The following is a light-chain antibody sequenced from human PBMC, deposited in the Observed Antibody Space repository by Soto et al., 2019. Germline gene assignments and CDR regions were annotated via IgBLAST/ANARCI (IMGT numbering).Light chain of an antibody. V-gene: IGLV2-14*03. CDR3: TSWTTSTTMI. CDR2: DVN. CDR1: SSDNGAYNF. J-gene: IGLJ2*01. Sequence: QSALTQPASVSGSPGQSITISCTGTSSDNGAYNFVSWYQQHPGKAPKLMLYDVNIRPSGVSNRFSGSKSGNTASLTISGLQAEDEADYYCTSWTTSTTMIFGGGTKLPS.